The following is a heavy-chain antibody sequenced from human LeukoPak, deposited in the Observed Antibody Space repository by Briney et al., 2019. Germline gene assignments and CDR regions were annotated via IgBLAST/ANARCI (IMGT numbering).Heavy chain of an antibody. V-gene: IGHV1-2*04. CDR1: GYTFTGYY. CDR3: ARATTGTTGANYYYYGMDV. CDR2: INPNSGGT. Sequence: GASVKVSCKASGYTFTGYYMHWVRQAPGQGLEWMGWINPNSGGTNYAQKFQGWVTMTRDTSISTAYMELSRLRSDDTAVYYCARATTGTTGANYYYYGMDVWGQGTTVTVSS. D-gene: IGHD1-1*01. J-gene: IGHJ6*02.